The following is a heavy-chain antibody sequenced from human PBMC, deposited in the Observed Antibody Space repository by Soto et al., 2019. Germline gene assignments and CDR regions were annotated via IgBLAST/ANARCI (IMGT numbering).Heavy chain of an antibody. V-gene: IGHV4-39*01. J-gene: IGHJ4*02. D-gene: IGHD3-16*01. CDR2: IFYSGST. CDR1: GGSITNSIYY. Sequence: QLQLQESGPGLVKPSETLPLTCTVSGGSITNSIYYWGWIRQPPGKGLEWIGSIFYSGSTYYNPSLKSRVTIPVDTSKNQFSLKLSSVTAADTAMYYCARNPGGSPFDHWGQGTLDTVSS. CDR3: ARNPGGSPFDH.